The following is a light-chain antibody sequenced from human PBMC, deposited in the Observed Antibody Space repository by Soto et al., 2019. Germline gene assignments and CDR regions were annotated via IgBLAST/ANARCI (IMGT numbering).Light chain of an antibody. Sequence: QSVLTQPASVPGSPGQSISISCTGTSSDVGGYNYVSWYQQHPGKAPKLMIYEVNNRPSGVSNRFSGSKSGNTASLTISGLQAEDEADYYCSSYTSSSTLGVFGTGTKVTVL. CDR1: SSDVGGYNY. CDR2: EVN. V-gene: IGLV2-14*01. CDR3: SSYTSSSTLGV. J-gene: IGLJ1*01.